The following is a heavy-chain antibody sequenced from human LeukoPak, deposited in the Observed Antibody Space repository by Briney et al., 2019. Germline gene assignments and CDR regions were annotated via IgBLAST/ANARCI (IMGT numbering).Heavy chain of an antibody. J-gene: IGHJ4*02. CDR3: ARDWRVQRKSPSFDY. D-gene: IGHD3-10*02. Sequence: PGGSLRLSCAASGFTFNTYSMNWVRQAPGKGLEWVASSTTRSTYILYADSLKGRSTISRDDAKNSLYLQMNSLRAEDTAVYYCARDWRVQRKSPSFDYWGQGILVTVSS. CDR1: GFTFNTYS. CDR2: STTRSTYI. V-gene: IGHV3-21*01.